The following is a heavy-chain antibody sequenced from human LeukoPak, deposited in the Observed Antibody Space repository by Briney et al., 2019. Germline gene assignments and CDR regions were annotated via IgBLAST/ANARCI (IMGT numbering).Heavy chain of an antibody. CDR1: GYTFTNDG. J-gene: IGHJ5*02. CDR3: ARDRFLWGLGNWFDL. V-gene: IGHV1-18*01. Sequence: ASVKVSCKTSGYTFTNDGISWLRQAPGQGLEWMGWVSTSNPHTNYAPKFRGRVIMTIDTSTTTAYLEMRSLTSDDTAVYYCARDRFLWGLGNWFDLWGQGTLVTVTS. D-gene: IGHD3-3*01. CDR2: VSTSNPHT.